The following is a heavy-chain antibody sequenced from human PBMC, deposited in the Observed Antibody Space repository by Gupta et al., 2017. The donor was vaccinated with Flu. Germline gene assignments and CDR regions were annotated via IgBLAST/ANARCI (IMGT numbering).Heavy chain of an antibody. CDR3: ARGGGFSYGWDDAYDI. D-gene: IGHD5-18*01. V-gene: IGHV1-69*01. CDR2: IIAAFGTA. J-gene: IGHJ3*02. Sequence: WVRQAPGQGLEWMGGIIAAFGTATYAHKFQGRASMTADESTSTVQLELSGLRSGDTAVYYCARGGGFSYGWDDAYDIWGQGTLVTVSS.